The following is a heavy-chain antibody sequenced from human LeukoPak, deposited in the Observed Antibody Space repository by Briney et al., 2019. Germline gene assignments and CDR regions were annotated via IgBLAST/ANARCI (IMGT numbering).Heavy chain of an antibody. CDR3: ARDSWSCGSCWEDY. V-gene: IGHV4-61*02. J-gene: IGHJ4*02. Sequence: PSETLSLTCTVSGGSISSGSYYWSWIRQPAGKGLEWIGRIYTSGSTNYNPSLKSRVTISVDTSKNQLSLTLSYVNAADRDVVYCARDSWSCGSCWEDYWGQGTLVTVSS. CDR2: IYTSGST. D-gene: IGHD2-15*01. CDR1: GGSISSGSYY.